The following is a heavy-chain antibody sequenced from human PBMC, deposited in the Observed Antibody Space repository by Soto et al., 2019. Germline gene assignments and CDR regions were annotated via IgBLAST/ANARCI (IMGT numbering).Heavy chain of an antibody. Sequence: QVQLVESGGGVVQPGRSLRLSCAASGFTFSSYGMHWVRQAPGKGLEWVAVIWYDGSNKYYADSVKGRFTISRDNSKNPRALQMNRLRAEDTAVYYCARAGIAVAGSPFQHWGQGTLVTVSS. J-gene: IGHJ1*01. D-gene: IGHD6-19*01. V-gene: IGHV3-33*01. CDR2: IWYDGSNK. CDR1: GFTFSSYG. CDR3: ARAGIAVAGSPFQH.